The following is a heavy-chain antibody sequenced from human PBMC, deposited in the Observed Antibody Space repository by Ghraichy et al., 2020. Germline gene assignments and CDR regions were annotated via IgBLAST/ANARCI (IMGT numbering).Heavy chain of an antibody. J-gene: IGHJ4*02. V-gene: IGHV1-18*01. CDR1: GYTFTTYA. CDR3: VGGGNWNYGDD. Sequence: ASVKVSCKASGYTFTTYAISWVRQAPGQGLEWMGWITADNSNTKYPQKFHDRVTMTIDTSTSTAYMEVRSLTFDDTAVDYCVGGGNWNYGDDWGQGTLVTVSS. CDR2: ITADNSNT. D-gene: IGHD1-7*01.